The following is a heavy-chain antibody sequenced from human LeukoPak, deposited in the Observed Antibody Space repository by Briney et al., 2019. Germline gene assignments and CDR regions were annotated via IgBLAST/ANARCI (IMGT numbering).Heavy chain of an antibody. D-gene: IGHD6-19*01. J-gene: IGHJ4*02. CDR1: GFTYVTYA. CDR3: ARNSYSTGWYFFDY. CDR2: ISDNGGRT. Sequence: GGSLTLSCTASGFTYVTYAMSWVRQAPGKGLECVSCISDNGGRTYYADSMKGRFTVSRDNSRNTLYLQMHSLRADDTAVYYCARNSYSTGWYFFDYWGLGTLVTVSS. V-gene: IGHV3-23*01.